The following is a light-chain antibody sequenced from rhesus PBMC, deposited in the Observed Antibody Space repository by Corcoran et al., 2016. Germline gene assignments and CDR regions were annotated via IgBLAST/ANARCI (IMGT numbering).Light chain of an antibody. V-gene: IGLV2S9*01. Sequence: QSSLTQPPSLSKSLGQSVTISCTGTSSDVGIYNDVSWYQHHPGTAPRLLIFDVSNRPSGVSNRFSGSKSGNTASLPISGLQAEDESDYYCCSYRSGNTYIVGVGTRLTVL. CDR2: DVS. CDR3: CSYRSGNTYI. J-gene: IGLJ1*01. CDR1: SSDVGIYND.